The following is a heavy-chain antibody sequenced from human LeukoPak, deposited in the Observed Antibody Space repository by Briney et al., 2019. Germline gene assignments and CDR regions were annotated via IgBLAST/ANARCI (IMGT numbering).Heavy chain of an antibody. J-gene: IGHJ4*02. D-gene: IGHD6-13*01. CDR1: GSSISSDYY. CDR3: AREGSSWQFDY. V-gene: IGHV4-38-2*02. Sequence: SETLSLTCTVSGSSISSDYYWGWIRQPPGKGLEWIGSISDSGSAYYNPSLKSRVTISVDTSKNQFSLKLSSVTAADTAVYYCAREGSSWQFDYWGQGTLVTVSS. CDR2: ISDSGSA.